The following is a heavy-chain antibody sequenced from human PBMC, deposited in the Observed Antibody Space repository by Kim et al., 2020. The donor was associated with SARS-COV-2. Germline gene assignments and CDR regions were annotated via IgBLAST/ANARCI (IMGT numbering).Heavy chain of an antibody. V-gene: IGHV3-23*01. J-gene: IGHJ4*02. CDR3: AKGVTNGGFDY. CDR2: T. Sequence: TYYADSVKGRVTISSDESKNTLYLHMNSLRVEDTAVYYCAKGVTNGGFDYWGQGTQVTVSS. D-gene: IGHD2-8*01.